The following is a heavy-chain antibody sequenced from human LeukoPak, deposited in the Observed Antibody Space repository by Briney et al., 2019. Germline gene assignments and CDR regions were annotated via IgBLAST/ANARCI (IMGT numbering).Heavy chain of an antibody. CDR2: ISGSGGST. J-gene: IGHJ4*02. V-gene: IGHV3-23*01. D-gene: IGHD2-15*01. CDR3: AKDPRSFVGRPPDS. Sequence: GGSLRLSCAASGFTFSSYAMSWVRQAPGKGLEWVSAISGSGGSTYYADSVKGRFTISRDNSKNTLYLQMNSLRAEDTAVYYCAKDPRSFVGRPPDSWGQGTLVTVSS. CDR1: GFTFSSYA.